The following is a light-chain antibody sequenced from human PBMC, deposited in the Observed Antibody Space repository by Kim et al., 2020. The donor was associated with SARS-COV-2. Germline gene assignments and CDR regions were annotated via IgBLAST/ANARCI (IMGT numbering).Light chain of an antibody. V-gene: IGKV1-27*01. CDR3: QKYDRAPRT. CDR1: QGISNY. J-gene: IGKJ1*01. CDR2: AAS. Sequence: DIQMTQSPSSLSASVGDRVTITCRASQGISNYLAWYQQKPGKVPKLLVYAASALQSGVSSRFSGSGSGTDFTLTISSLQPEDVATYYCQKYDRAPRTFGQGPRWIS.